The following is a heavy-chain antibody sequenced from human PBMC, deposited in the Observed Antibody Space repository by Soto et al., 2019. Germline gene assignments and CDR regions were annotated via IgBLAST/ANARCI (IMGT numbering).Heavy chain of an antibody. CDR1: GGCISITSYY. V-gene: IGHV4-39*01. J-gene: IGHJ3*01. D-gene: IGHD3-22*01. Sequence: SETLSRTCAVCGGCISITSYYWAWIRQPPGKGLEWIGAIYYDGTTYYTESLKSRVSISVDTSKNQFSLKLNSVTAADTAVYFCVRQGRNTKIVLVKHYDAEFWGPGTAVTV. CDR3: VRQGRNTKIVLVKHYDAEF. CDR2: IYYDGTT.